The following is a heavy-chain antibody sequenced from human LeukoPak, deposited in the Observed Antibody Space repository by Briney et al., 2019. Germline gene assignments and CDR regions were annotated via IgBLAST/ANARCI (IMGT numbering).Heavy chain of an antibody. V-gene: IGHV3-53*01. CDR3: ARDLELERNRWNYFES. CDR2: IYTGGST. CDR1: GFTVSSTY. Sequence: GGSLRLSCAASGFTVSSTYMSWVRQAPGKGLEWVSVIYTGGSTYYADSVKGRFTISRDNSKNTLYLQMNSLRAEDTAVCYCARDLELERNRWNYFESWGQGTLVTVSS. D-gene: IGHD1-1*01. J-gene: IGHJ4*02.